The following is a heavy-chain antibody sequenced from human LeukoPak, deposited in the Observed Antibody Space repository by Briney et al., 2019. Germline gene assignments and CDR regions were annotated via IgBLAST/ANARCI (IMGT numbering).Heavy chain of an antibody. V-gene: IGHV3-11*01. CDR1: GGSISSYY. CDR3: ARDEQWLARPSY. Sequence: LTCTVSGGSISSYYWSWIRQPPGKGLEWVSYIGSDGSPIYYADSVKGRFTISRDNAKNSLYLEMNSLRADDTAVYYCARDEQWLARPSYWGQGTLVTVSS. D-gene: IGHD1-1*01. J-gene: IGHJ4*02. CDR2: IGSDGSPI.